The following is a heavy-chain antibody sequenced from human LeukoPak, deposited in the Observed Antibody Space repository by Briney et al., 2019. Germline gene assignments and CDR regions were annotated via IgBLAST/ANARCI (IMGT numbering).Heavy chain of an antibody. CDR2: INTAGRTA. CDR1: GFTFSEAW. CDR3: QGVPAG. Sequence: GGPLRLSCAASGFTFSEAWEIWVRQAPGKGLEWVGLINTAGRTADYAAPVKGRFTISRNDSKSPLYLQMNSLKVEATAVYFCQGVPAGWGQGKLVTASS. D-gene: IGHD2-2*01. V-gene: IGHV3-15*01. J-gene: IGHJ4*02.